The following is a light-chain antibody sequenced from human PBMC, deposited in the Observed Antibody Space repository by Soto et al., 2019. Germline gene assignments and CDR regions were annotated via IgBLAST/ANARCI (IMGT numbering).Light chain of an antibody. CDR1: SSDVGGYNY. Sequence: QSALTQPASVSGSPGQSITISCTGTSSDVGGYNYVSWYQQHPGKAPNLMIYDVSNWPSGVSNRFSGSKSGNTASRTIFGLKAEDGADNSCGPYTGGSPLVFAAGTKLTV. CDR2: DVS. J-gene: IGLJ2*01. CDR3: GPYTGGSPLV. V-gene: IGLV2-14*01.